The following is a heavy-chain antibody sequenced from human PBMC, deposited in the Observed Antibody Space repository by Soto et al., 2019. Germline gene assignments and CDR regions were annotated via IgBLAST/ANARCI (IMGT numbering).Heavy chain of an antibody. V-gene: IGHV1-8*01. J-gene: IGHJ6*03. CDR2: MNPNSGNT. CDR1: GYTFTSYD. CDR3: ARVYYGSGSYYNVYYMDV. D-gene: IGHD3-10*01. Sequence: GASVKVSCKASGYTFTSYDINWVRQATGQGLEWMGWMNPNSGNTGYAQKFQGRVTMTRNTSISTAYMELSSLRSEDTAVYYCARVYYGSGSYYNVYYMDVWGKGTTVTVSS.